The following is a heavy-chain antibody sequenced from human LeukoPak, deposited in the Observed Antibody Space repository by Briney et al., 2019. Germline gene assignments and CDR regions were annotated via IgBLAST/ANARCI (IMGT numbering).Heavy chain of an antibody. D-gene: IGHD2-15*01. CDR1: GYTFTSYG. J-gene: IGHJ5*02. V-gene: IGHV1-18*01. Sequence: ASVKVSCKASGYTFTSYGISWVRQAPGQGLEWMGWISAYNGNTNYAQKFQDRVTMTTDTFTSTAYMQLRSLRSDDTAVYYCAGVWGVVVVAMSWFDPWGQGTQVTVSS. CDR2: ISAYNGNT. CDR3: AGVWGVVVVAMSWFDP.